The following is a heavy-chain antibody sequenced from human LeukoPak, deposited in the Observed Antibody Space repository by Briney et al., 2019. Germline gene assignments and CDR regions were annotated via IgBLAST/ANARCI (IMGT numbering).Heavy chain of an antibody. V-gene: IGHV4-59*01. CDR1: GGSISSYY. J-gene: IGHJ4*02. CDR2: IHYSGST. Sequence: SETLSLTCTVSGGSISSYYWSWVRQPPGKGLEWIGYIHYSGSTNSNPSLKSRVAISIDTSKNQFSLRLSSVTAADTAVYYCARGGGRFRHYFDYWGQGTLVTVSS. CDR3: ARGGGRFRHYFDY. D-gene: IGHD4-23*01.